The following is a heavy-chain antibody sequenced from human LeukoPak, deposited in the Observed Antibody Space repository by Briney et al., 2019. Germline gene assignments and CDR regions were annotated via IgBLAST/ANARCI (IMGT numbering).Heavy chain of an antibody. D-gene: IGHD6-19*01. V-gene: IGHV4-34*01. J-gene: IGHJ6*03. Sequence: PSETLSLTCAVYGGSFSGYYWSWIRQPPGKGLEWIGEINHSGSTNYNPSLKSRVTISVDTSKNQFSLKLSSVTAADTAVYYCARDLAVAGNNYYYYYMDVWGKGTTVTISS. CDR1: GGSFSGYY. CDR2: INHSGST. CDR3: ARDLAVAGNNYYYYYMDV.